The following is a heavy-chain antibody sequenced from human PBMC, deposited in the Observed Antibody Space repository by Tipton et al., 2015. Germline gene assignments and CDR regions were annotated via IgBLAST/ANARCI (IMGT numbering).Heavy chain of an antibody. Sequence: SLRLSCAASGFTFSSYSMNWVRQAPGKGLEWVSSISSSSSYIYYADSVKGRFTISRDNSKNTLYLQMNSLRAEDTAVYYCAKAWGYSLGYGYYGMDVWGQGTTVTVSS. CDR1: GFTFSSYS. J-gene: IGHJ6*02. V-gene: IGHV3-21*04. D-gene: IGHD5-18*01. CDR2: ISSSSSYI. CDR3: AKAWGYSLGYGYYGMDV.